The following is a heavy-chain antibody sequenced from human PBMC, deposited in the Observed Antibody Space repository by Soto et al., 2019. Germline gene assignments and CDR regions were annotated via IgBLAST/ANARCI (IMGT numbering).Heavy chain of an antibody. CDR3: TKDQGGSYYY. CDR2: ISAYNGNT. D-gene: IGHD1-26*01. J-gene: IGHJ4*02. CDR1: GYTFTRYV. Sequence: QVQLVQSGAEVKKPGASVKVSCKASGYTFTRYVIHWVRQAPGQGREWMGWISAYNGNTNYEQKLQGRITMTTDTTTTTAQLKLRIREADATADYYGTKDQGGSYYYWGQGTLVTVSS. V-gene: IGHV1-18*01.